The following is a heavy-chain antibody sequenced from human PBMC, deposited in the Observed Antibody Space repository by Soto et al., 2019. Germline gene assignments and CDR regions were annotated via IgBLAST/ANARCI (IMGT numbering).Heavy chain of an antibody. CDR3: ARGKFPRNSSCGGDCRPSWLDY. CDR1: GGTFSSYA. Sequence: SSVKVSCKASGGTFSSYAISWVRQAPGQGLEWMGGIIPIFGTANYAQKFQGRVTITADESTSTAYMELSSLRSEDTAVYYCARGKFPRNSSCGGDCRPSWLDYWGQGTFVTVSS. D-gene: IGHD2-21*02. CDR2: IIPIFGTA. J-gene: IGHJ4*02. V-gene: IGHV1-69*13.